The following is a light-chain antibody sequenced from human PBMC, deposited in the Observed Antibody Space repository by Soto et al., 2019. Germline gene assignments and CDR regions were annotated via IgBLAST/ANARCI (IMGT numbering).Light chain of an antibody. CDR3: QQYGSSPVT. J-gene: IGKJ1*01. CDR1: QSVTSSY. Sequence: EIVLTQSPCTLSLSQGERATLSCRASQSVTSSYLAWYQQKPGQAPRLLIYGASSRATGIPDRFSGSGSGTDFTLTISRLEPEDFAVYYCQQYGSSPVTFGQGTKVDIK. V-gene: IGKV3-20*01. CDR2: GAS.